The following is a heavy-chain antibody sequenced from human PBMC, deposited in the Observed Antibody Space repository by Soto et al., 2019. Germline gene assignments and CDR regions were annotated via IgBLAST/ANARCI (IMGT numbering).Heavy chain of an antibody. CDR2: IKQDGSEK. V-gene: IGHV3-7*03. J-gene: IGHJ4*02. CDR3: ARSPRVEEVLRYFDWPEDY. D-gene: IGHD3-9*01. CDR1: GFTFSSYW. Sequence: VGSLRLSFAASGFTFSSYWMSWVRQAPGKGLEWVANIKQDGSEKYYVDSVKGRFTISRDNAKNSLYLQMNSLRSDDTAVYYCARSPRVEEVLRYFDWPEDYWGQGTLVTVSS.